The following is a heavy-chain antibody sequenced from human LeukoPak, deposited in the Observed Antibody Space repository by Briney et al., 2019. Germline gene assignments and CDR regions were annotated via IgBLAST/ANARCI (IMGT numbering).Heavy chain of an antibody. D-gene: IGHD5-18*01. Sequence: PGGSLRLSCAASGFTFSSYSMNWVRQAPGKGLEWVSSISSSSSYIYYADSVKGRFTISRDDAKNTLYLQLNSLRAEDTAVYFCARGGSDTAMAHDYWGQGTLVTVSS. J-gene: IGHJ4*02. CDR3: ARGGSDTAMAHDY. CDR1: GFTFSSYS. CDR2: ISSSSSYI. V-gene: IGHV3-21*01.